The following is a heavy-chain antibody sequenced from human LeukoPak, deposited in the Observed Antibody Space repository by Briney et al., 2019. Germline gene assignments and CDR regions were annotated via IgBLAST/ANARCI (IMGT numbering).Heavy chain of an antibody. V-gene: IGHV1-46*01. CDR1: GYIFTSYY. J-gene: IGHJ4*02. CDR2: INPTGGST. CDR3: AGAGYDSSGYYSY. Sequence: GESLKISCKASGYIFTSYYMHWLRQAPGQGLEWVGLINPTGGSTTCAQNFQGRVTMTRDTSTTTVYMEVSSLRSEDTAVYYCAGAGYDSSGYYSYWGQGTLVTVSS. D-gene: IGHD3-22*01.